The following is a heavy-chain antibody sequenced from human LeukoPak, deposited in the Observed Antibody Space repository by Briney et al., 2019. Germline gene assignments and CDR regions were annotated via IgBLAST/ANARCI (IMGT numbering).Heavy chain of an antibody. CDR3: ARFAGTTYYYYYNMDV. CDR2: ISYDGSNK. CDR1: GSTLSSYA. D-gene: IGHD1-14*01. Sequence: PRRSLKLSCVASGSTLSSYAMHWVRQAPGKWLEWVAVISYDGSNKYYADSVKGRFTSSRDNSKNTLYLQMNSLRAEDTAVYYCARFAGTTYYYYYNMDVCGKGATVTISS. V-gene: IGHV3-30*04. J-gene: IGHJ6*03.